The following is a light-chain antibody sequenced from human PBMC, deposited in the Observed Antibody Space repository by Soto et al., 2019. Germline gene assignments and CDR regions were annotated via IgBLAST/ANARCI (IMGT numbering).Light chain of an antibody. J-gene: IGKJ1*01. Sequence: EIVLTQSPATLSLSPGERATLSCRASQSVSSYLAWYQQKPGQAPRLLIYDASNRATGIPARFSGSGSGTDFTPTISSLEPEDFAVYYCQQRSNWPPTWTFGQGTKVELK. V-gene: IGKV3-11*01. CDR2: DAS. CDR1: QSVSSY. CDR3: QQRSNWPPTWT.